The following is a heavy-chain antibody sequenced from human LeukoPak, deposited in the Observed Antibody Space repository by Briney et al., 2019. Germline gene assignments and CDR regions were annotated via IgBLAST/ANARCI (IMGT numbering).Heavy chain of an antibody. V-gene: IGHV3-48*03. CDR2: ISGSGSSK. CDR3: ARGEVGVGSTLFDY. CDR1: GFTFSSYE. J-gene: IGHJ4*02. D-gene: IGHD1-26*01. Sequence: PGRSLRLSCAASGFTFSSYEMNWVRQSPGKGLEWVSYISGSGSSKYYADSVKGRFTISRDNAKNSLYLQMNSLRAEDTAVYYCARGEVGVGSTLFDYWGQGTLVTVSS.